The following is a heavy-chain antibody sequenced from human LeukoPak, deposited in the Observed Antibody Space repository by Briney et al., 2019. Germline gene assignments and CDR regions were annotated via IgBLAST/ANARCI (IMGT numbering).Heavy chain of an antibody. CDR3: MRDPRTTKNAFDI. J-gene: IGHJ3*02. CDR2: INPNSGGT. D-gene: IGHD4-11*01. V-gene: IGHV1-2*02. Sequence: GASVKVSCKASGYTFTDYYMHWVRQAPGQGLQWMGWINPNSGGTNYAQKFQGRVTMTRDTSINTAYMDLNWLTSDDTAVYYCMRDPRTTKNAFDIWGQGIMVTVSS. CDR1: GYTFTDYY.